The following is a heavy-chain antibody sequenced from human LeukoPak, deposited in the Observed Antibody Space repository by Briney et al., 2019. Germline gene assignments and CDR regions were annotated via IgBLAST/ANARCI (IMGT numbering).Heavy chain of an antibody. D-gene: IGHD5-12*01. CDR2: ISGYNGNT. J-gene: IGHJ4*02. CDR3: ARDCGYQCLFDY. Sequence: ASVKVSCKASGYTLTNYGISWVRQAPGQGLEWMGWISGYNGNTNYAQKSQGRVTMTTGTSTNAAHMELRSLRSDDTAVYYCARDCGYQCLFDYWGQGTLVTVSS. V-gene: IGHV1-18*01. CDR1: GYTLTNYG.